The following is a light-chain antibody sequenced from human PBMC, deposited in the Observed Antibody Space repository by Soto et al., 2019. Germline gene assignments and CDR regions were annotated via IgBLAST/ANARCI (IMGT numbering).Light chain of an antibody. V-gene: IGKV3-15*01. CDR2: GAS. CDR1: QSVRSN. J-gene: IGKJ4*01. CDR3: QQYASVPGFT. Sequence: EIVLTQSPATLSVSPGERATLSCRASQSVRSNLAWYQQKPGQGPRLLIYGASTRATGIPARFSGSGSGTEFTLTISSLQSEDFAVYYCQQYASVPGFTFGGGTKV.